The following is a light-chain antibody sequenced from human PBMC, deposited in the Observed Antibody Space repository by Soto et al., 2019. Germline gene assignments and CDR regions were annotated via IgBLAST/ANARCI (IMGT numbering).Light chain of an antibody. V-gene: IGKV1-27*01. CDR2: AAS. CDR3: QKYNNAPWT. Sequence: DIQMTQSPSSLSASVGDRVTITCRASQDISNYLVWYQQRPGKTPKLLIYAASTLQSGVPSRFSGGRSGTDFTLTISSLQPEDVATYYCQKYNNAPWTCGQGTKVEIK. J-gene: IGKJ1*01. CDR1: QDISNY.